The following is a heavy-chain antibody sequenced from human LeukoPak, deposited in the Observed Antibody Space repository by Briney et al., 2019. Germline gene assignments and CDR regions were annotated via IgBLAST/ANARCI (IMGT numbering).Heavy chain of an antibody. V-gene: IGHV4-34*01. Sequence: SSETLSLTCAVYGGSFSGYYWSWIRQPPGKGLEWIGEINHSGSTNYNPSLKSRVTTSVDTSKNQFSLKLSSVTAADTAVYYCAIRIAAAGTIDYWGQGTLVTVSS. J-gene: IGHJ4*02. CDR3: AIRIAAAGTIDY. D-gene: IGHD6-13*01. CDR1: GGSFSGYY. CDR2: INHSGST.